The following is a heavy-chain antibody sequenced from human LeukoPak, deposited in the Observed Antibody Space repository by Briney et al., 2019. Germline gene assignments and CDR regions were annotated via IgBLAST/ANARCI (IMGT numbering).Heavy chain of an antibody. Sequence: GESLKISCHASGYSFTNYWIGSVRQMPGKGLEWMGIIYPGDSDTRYSPSFQGQVTISADTSINTAYLQWSALRPLGTAMCFCAGATAVPRGNYFDYWGQGTLVTVSS. V-gene: IGHV5-51*01. CDR1: GYSFTNYW. J-gene: IGHJ4*02. CDR3: AGATAVPRGNYFDY. CDR2: IYPGDSDT. D-gene: IGHD1-26*01.